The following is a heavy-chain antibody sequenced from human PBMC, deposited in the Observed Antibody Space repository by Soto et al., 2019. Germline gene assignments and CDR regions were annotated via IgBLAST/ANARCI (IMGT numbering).Heavy chain of an antibody. D-gene: IGHD3-10*01. CDR2: IYYSGST. J-gene: IGHJ4*02. CDR1: GGSISSAGYN. V-gene: IGHV4-31*03. Sequence: PSETLSLTCTVSGGSISSAGYNWSWIRQHPGKGQEWIGYIYYSGSTYYNQSLKSRVTISVDTSKNQFSLKLSSVTAAYTSVYYCARYGSGTYYPTTFDSWGQGTLVTVS. CDR3: ARYGSGTYYPTTFDS.